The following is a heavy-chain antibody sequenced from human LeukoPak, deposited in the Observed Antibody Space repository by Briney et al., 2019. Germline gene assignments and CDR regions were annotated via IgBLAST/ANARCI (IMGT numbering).Heavy chain of an antibody. CDR2: IDTNTGNT. D-gene: IGHD2-21*01. CDR3: ASEALCAGKTCHLQRVAS. J-gene: IGHJ4*02. V-gene: IGHV1-2*02. CDR1: GYTFTAYY. Sequence: GASVKVSCKASGYTFTAYYMHWVRQAPGQGLEWMGWIDTNTGNTKYAQKFQGRLTITRDTSTGTAYMELRSLISGDTAVYYCASEALCAGKTCHLQRVASWGPGTLLTVSS.